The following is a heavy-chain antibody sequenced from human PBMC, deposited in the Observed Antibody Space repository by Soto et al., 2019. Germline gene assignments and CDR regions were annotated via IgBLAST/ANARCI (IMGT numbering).Heavy chain of an antibody. J-gene: IGHJ3*02. V-gene: IGHV1-69*02. Sequence: GASVKVSCKASGGTFSSYTISWVRQAPGQGLEWMGRIIPILGIANYAQKFQGRVTITADKSTSTAYMELSSLRSEDTAVCYCARPGYCSGGSCYWLDAFDIWGQGTMVTVSS. CDR1: GGTFSSYT. D-gene: IGHD2-15*01. CDR2: IIPILGIA. CDR3: ARPGYCSGGSCYWLDAFDI.